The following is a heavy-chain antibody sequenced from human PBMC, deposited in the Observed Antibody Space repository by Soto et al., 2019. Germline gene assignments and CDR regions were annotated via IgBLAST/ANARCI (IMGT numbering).Heavy chain of an antibody. J-gene: IGHJ6*02. V-gene: IGHV1-46*01. CDR3: ARDRVGSSGYSNYYGMDV. CDR1: GYTFTSYY. Sequence: ASVKVSCKASGYTFTSYYMHWVRQAPGQGPEWMGIINPSGGSTSYAQKFQGGVTMTRDTSTSTVYMELSSLRSEDTAVYYCARDRVGSSGYSNYYGMDVWGQGTTVTVSS. CDR2: INPSGGST. D-gene: IGHD3-22*01.